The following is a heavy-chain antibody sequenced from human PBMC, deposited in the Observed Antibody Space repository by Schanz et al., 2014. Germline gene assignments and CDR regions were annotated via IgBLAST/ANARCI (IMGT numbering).Heavy chain of an antibody. CDR2: INSDGSSA. CDR3: TRGSGSRSYGWYYDS. J-gene: IGHJ4*02. Sequence: EVQLAESGGGLVQPGGSLRLSCAASGFTFSSYWMHWVRQAPGKGLVWISRINSDGSSASYADSVKGRFTISRDNAKNTLYLQMNSVRAEDSAVYYCTRGSGSRSYGWYYDSWGQGTLVTVSS. CDR1: GFTFSSYW. V-gene: IGHV3-74*01. D-gene: IGHD3-10*01.